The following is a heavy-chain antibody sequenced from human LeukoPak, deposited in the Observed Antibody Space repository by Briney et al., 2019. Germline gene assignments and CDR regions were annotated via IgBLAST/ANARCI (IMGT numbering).Heavy chain of an antibody. J-gene: IGHJ4*02. CDR2: IYYSGST. CDR1: GGSISSRSYY. V-gene: IGHV4-61*05. D-gene: IGHD3-22*01. CDR3: ARDDSSGYLD. Sequence: SETLSLTCSVSGGSISSRSYYWGWIRQPPGKGLEWIGYIYYSGSTNYNPSLKSRVTISVDTSKNQFSLKLSSVTAADTAVYYCARDDSSGYLDWGQGTLVTVSS.